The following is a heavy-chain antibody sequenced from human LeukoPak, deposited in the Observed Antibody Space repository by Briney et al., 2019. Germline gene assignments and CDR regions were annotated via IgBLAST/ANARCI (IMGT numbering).Heavy chain of an antibody. V-gene: IGHV1-2*02. D-gene: IGHD4-17*01. J-gene: IGHJ4*02. CDR1: GYTFTGYY. CDR2: INPNSGGT. Sequence: GASVKVSCKASGYTFTGYYMHWVRQAPGQGLEWMGWINPNSGGTNYAQKFQGRVTMTRDTSISTAYMELSRLRSDETAVYYCRTDRYGDYGDYIDYWGQGTLVTVSS. CDR3: RTDRYGDYGDYIDY.